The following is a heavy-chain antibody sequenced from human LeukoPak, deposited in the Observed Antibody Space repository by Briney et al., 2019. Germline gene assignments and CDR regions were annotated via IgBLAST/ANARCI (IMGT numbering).Heavy chain of an antibody. J-gene: IGHJ4*02. CDR1: GGSISSGGYY. CDR3: ARVMRYSYGFDY. V-gene: IGHV4-31*03. Sequence: SETLSLTCTVSGGSISSGGYYWSWIRQHPGKGLEWIGYIYYSGSTYYNPSLKSRVTISVDTSKNQFSLKLSSVTAADTAVYYCARVMRYSYGFDYWGQGTLVTVSS. D-gene: IGHD5-18*01. CDR2: IYYSGST.